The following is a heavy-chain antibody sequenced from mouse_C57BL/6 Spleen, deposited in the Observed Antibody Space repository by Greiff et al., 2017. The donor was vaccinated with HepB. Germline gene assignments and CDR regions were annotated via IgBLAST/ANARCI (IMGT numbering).Heavy chain of an antibody. J-gene: IGHJ1*03. CDR1: GFTFSDYG. CDR2: ISSGSSTI. D-gene: IGHD1-1*01. CDR3: ASPYYGSSYGGWYFDV. Sequence: EVQGVESGGGLVKPGGSLKLSCAASGFTFSDYGMHWVRQAPEKGLEWVAYISSGSSTIYYADTVKGRFTISRDNAKNTLFLQMTSLRSEDTAMYYCASPYYGSSYGGWYFDVWGTGTTVTVSS. V-gene: IGHV5-17*01.